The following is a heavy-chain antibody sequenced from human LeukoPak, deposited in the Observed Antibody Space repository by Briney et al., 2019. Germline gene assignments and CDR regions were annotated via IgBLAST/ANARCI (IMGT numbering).Heavy chain of an antibody. CDR2: ISSNGGST. V-gene: IGHV3-64*01. D-gene: IGHD4-17*01. J-gene: IGHJ4*02. Sequence: PGGSLRLSCAASGFTFSSYAMHWVRQAPGKGLEYVSAISSNGGSTYYANSVKGRFTISRDNSKNTLYLQMGSLRAEDMAVYYCARMDDYGDYPGDYWGQGTLVTVSS. CDR1: GFTFSSYA. CDR3: ARMDDYGDYPGDY.